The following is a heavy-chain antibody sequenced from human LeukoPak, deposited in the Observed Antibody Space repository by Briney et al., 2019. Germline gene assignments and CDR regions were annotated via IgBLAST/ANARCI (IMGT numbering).Heavy chain of an antibody. CDR1: GGSISSSSYY. V-gene: IGHV4-39*07. Sequence: SETLSLTCTVSGGSISSSSYYWGWLRQPPGKGLEWIGSIYYSGSTYYNPSLKSRVTISVDTSKNQFSLKLSSVTAADTAVYYCARDPIAVAGMGNSDDPWGQGTLVTVSS. CDR3: ARDPIAVAGMGNSDDP. J-gene: IGHJ5*02. CDR2: IYYSGST. D-gene: IGHD6-19*01.